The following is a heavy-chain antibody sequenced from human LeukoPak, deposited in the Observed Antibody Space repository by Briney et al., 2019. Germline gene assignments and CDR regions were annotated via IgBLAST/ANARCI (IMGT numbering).Heavy chain of an antibody. Sequence: GGSLRLSCAASGFTFSSYSMNWVRQAPGKGLEWVSSISSSSSYIYYADSVKGRFTISRDNAKNSLYLQMNSLRVEDTAVYYCAREGYDYVWGSYQYYLDYWGQGTLVTVSS. D-gene: IGHD3-16*01. CDR3: AREGYDYVWGSYQYYLDY. J-gene: IGHJ4*02. CDR1: GFTFSSYS. CDR2: ISSSSSYI. V-gene: IGHV3-21*01.